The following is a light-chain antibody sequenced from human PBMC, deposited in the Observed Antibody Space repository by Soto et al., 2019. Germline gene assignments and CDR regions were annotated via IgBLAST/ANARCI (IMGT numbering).Light chain of an antibody. Sequence: IVLTQSPANLSVSPGEKATLSCRASQIVFSNFSLYHQKPGQAPRLLMYGAFTRPTAIPARVSGSGSGPEFSLNISSLEPEDLAVYYSQQRSTWPLTFXGGAKGDIK. J-gene: IGKJ4*01. CDR3: QQRSTWPLT. CDR1: QIVFSN. CDR2: GAF. V-gene: IGKV3-15*01.